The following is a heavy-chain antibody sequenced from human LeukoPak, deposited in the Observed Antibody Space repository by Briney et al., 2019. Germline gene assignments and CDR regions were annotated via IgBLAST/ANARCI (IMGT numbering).Heavy chain of an antibody. CDR1: GGTFNNSA. D-gene: IGHD3-3*01. Sequence: GASVKVSCKTSGGTFNNSAISWVRQAPGQGLEWMGRIIPIFGTANYAQKFQGRVTITTDESTSTAYMELSSLRSEDTAVYYCARTRNGDFWSGYQTFDYWGQGTLVTVSS. J-gene: IGHJ4*02. V-gene: IGHV1-69*05. CDR2: IIPIFGTA. CDR3: ARTRNGDFWSGYQTFDY.